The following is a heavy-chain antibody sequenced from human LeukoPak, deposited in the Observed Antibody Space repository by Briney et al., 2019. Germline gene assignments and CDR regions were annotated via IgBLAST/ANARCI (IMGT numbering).Heavy chain of an antibody. CDR2: ISVYNGNT. J-gene: IGHJ4*02. CDR1: GYTFRSYG. V-gene: IGHV1-18*01. CDR3: ARDLSSDWRNPYYFDY. Sequence: ASVKVSCKASGYTFRSYGISWVRQAPGQGLEWMGWISVYNGNTNYAQKLQGRVTMTTDTSTSTAYMELRSLRSDDTAVYYCARDLSSDWRNPYYFDYWGQGTLVTVSS. D-gene: IGHD3-22*01.